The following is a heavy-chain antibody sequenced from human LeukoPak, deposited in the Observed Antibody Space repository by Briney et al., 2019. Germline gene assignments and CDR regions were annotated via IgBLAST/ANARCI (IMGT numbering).Heavy chain of an antibody. CDR2: INRDGGGT. CDR1: GFTFSSYA. V-gene: IGHV3-74*01. Sequence: GRSLRLSCAASGFTFSSYAMHWVRQAPGKGLEWVSRINRDGGGTTYADSVKGRFTISRDNAKNTLYLQMNSLRAEDTAVYFCARVAYGDYGVFDYWGQGTLVTVSS. J-gene: IGHJ4*02. CDR3: ARVAYGDYGVFDY. D-gene: IGHD4-17*01.